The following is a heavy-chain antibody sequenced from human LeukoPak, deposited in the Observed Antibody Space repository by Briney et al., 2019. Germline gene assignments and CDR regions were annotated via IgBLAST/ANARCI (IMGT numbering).Heavy chain of an antibody. CDR2: MNPNSCNT. J-gene: IGHJ4*02. CDR3: ARGVSYGSGSYYAY. Sequence: ASVKVSCKASGYTFTSYDINWVRQATGQGLEWMGWMNPNSCNTGYAQKFQGRVTMTRNTSISTAYMELSSLRSEDTAVYYCARGVSYGSGSYYAYWGQGTLVTVSS. D-gene: IGHD3-10*01. CDR1: GYTFTSYD. V-gene: IGHV1-8*01.